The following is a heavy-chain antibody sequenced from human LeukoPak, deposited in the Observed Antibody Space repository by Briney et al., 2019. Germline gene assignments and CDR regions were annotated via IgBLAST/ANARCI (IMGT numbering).Heavy chain of an antibody. V-gene: IGHV4-30-4*08. CDR2: IYYSGST. CDR3: ARDGYSSSWGGIDY. Sequence: PSETLSLTCTVSGGSISSYYWSWIRQPPGKGLEWIGYIYYSGSTYYNPSLKSRVTISVDTSKNQFSLKLSSVTAADTAVYYCARDGYSSSWGGIDYWGQGTLVTVPS. D-gene: IGHD6-13*01. J-gene: IGHJ4*02. CDR1: GGSISSYY.